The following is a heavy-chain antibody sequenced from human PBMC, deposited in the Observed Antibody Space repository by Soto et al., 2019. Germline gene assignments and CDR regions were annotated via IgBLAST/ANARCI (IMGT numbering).Heavy chain of an antibody. Sequence: PGGSLRLSCSASGFSFSNYNMNWVRQAPGKGLEWVSSISGGSSYIDYAGSVKGRFIMSRDSAKSSLYLQMNSLRAEDTAVYYCARLEVRGVVDYYYDGMDGWGKGSRVSVAS. CDR1: GFSFSNYN. V-gene: IGHV3-21*01. CDR3: ARLEVRGVVDYYYDGMDG. J-gene: IGHJ6*01. CDR2: ISGGSSYI. D-gene: IGHD3-10*01.